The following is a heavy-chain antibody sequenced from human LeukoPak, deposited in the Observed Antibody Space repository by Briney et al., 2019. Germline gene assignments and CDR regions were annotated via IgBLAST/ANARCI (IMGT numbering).Heavy chain of an antibody. CDR1: GGSISSYY. CDR3: ARSQRGVVKFGGYEFAFDI. CDR2: IYYSGNT. V-gene: IGHV4-59*01. D-gene: IGHD5-12*01. J-gene: IGHJ3*02. Sequence: SETLSLTCTVSGGSISSYYWSWIRQPPGKGLEWIGYIYYSGNTNYNPSLKSRVTISVDTSKNQFSLKLSSVTAADTAVYYCARSQRGVVKFGGYEFAFDIWGQGTMVTVSS.